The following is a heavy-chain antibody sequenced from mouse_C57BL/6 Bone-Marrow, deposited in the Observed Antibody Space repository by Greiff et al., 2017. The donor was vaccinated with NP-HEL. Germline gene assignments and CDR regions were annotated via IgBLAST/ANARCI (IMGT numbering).Heavy chain of an antibody. CDR1: GYTFTSYW. CDR3: ARATVVSFDY. D-gene: IGHD1-1*01. CDR2: IDPSDSYT. Sequence: QVQLQQPGAELVRPGTSVKLSCKASGYTFTSYWMHWVKPRPGQGLEWIGVIDPSDSYTNYNQKFKGKATLTVDTSSSTAYMQLSSLTSEDSAVYYCARATVVSFDYWGQGTTLTVSS. J-gene: IGHJ2*01. V-gene: IGHV1-59*01.